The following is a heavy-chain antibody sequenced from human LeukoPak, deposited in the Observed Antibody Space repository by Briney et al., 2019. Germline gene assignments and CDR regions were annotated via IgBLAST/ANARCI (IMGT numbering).Heavy chain of an antibody. CDR3: ARILFIAAAGMFDY. D-gene: IGHD6-13*01. CDR1: GGSISSSNW. Sequence: SETLSLTCAVSGGSISSSNWWSWVRQPPGKGLEWIGEIYHSGSTNYNPSLKSRVTISVDKSKNQFSLKLSSVTAADTAVYYCARILFIAAAGMFDYWGQGTLVTVSS. J-gene: IGHJ4*02. V-gene: IGHV4-4*02. CDR2: IYHSGST.